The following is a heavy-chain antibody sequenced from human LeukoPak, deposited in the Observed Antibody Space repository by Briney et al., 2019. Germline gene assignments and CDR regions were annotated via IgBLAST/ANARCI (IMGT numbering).Heavy chain of an antibody. V-gene: IGHV4-34*01. D-gene: IGHD3-22*01. CDR1: GGSFSRYY. J-gene: IGHJ4*02. CDR2: INHSGST. Sequence: SETLSLTCAVYGGSFSRYYWSWIRQPPGKGLEWIGEINHSGSTNYNPSLKSRVTISVDTSKNQFSLKLSSVTAADTAVYYCARSRGRGLQYYDSSGYPYFDYWGQGTLVTVSS. CDR3: ARSRGRGLQYYDSSGYPYFDY.